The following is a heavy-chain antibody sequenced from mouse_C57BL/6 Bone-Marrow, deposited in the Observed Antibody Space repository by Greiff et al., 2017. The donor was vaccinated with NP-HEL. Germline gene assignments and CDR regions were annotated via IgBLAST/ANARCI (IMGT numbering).Heavy chain of an antibody. CDR1: GYTFTSYW. J-gene: IGHJ2*01. CDR2: IDPSDSYT. Sequence: QVQLQQPGAELVMPGASVKLSCKASGYTFTSYWMHWVKQRPGQGLEWIGEIDPSDSYTNYNRKFKGKSTLTVDKSSSTAYMQLSSLTSEDSAVYYCARRGLDYYGSSYPYYFDYWGQGTTLTVSS. D-gene: IGHD1-1*01. CDR3: ARRGLDYYGSSYPYYFDY. V-gene: IGHV1-69*01.